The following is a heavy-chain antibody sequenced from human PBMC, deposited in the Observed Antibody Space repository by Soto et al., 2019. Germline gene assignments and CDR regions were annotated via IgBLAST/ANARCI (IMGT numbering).Heavy chain of an antibody. CDR1: GFTFSSFG. V-gene: IGHV3-30*18. J-gene: IGHJ4*01. CDR3: AKGRFDVVTISPFDH. D-gene: IGHD3-3*02. CDR2: ISYDGTEE. Sequence: GGSLRLSCAASGFTFSSFGMHWVRQAPGKGLEWVAVISYDGTEEKYADSVKGRATVSRDNSKNTVYLQMNRLRGDDSAIYYCAKGRFDVVTISPFDHWGQGTMVTVSS.